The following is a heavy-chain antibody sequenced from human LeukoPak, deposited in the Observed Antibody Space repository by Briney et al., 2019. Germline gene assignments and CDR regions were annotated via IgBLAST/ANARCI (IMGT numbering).Heavy chain of an antibody. D-gene: IGHD3-10*01. V-gene: IGHV3-33*05. J-gene: IGHJ4*02. CDR2: VSYDGGTT. Sequence: PGRSLRLSCAASGFTFSNYGMQWVRQAPGKGLEWVAVVSYDGGTTFYADSVKGRFTISRDNSKNTLYLQMNSLRAEDTAVYYCARDPGTHTDYWGQGTLVTVSS. CDR1: GFTFSNYG. CDR3: ARDPGTHTDY.